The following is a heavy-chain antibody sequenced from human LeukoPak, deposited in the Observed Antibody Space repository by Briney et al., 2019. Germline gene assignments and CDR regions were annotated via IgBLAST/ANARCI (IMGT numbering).Heavy chain of an antibody. J-gene: IGHJ4*02. CDR1: GYTFTGYY. CDR2: INPNSGGT. V-gene: IGHV1-2*06. Sequence: ASVKVSCKASGYTFTGYYKHWVRQAPGQGLEWMGRINPNSGGTNYAQKFQSRVTMTRDTSISTAYMELSRLRSDDTAVYYCAKDLGPIAVAGTFIDDWGQGTLVTVSS. CDR3: AKDLGPIAVAGTFIDD. D-gene: IGHD6-19*01.